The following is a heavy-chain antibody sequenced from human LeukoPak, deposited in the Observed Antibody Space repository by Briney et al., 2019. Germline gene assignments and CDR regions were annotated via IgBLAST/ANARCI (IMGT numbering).Heavy chain of an antibody. J-gene: IGHJ4*02. CDR2: ISSSTTI. CDR1: GFTFSSFS. Sequence: PGGSLRLSCAASGFTFSSFSMNWVRQAPGKGLEWVSYISSSTTIYYADSVKGRFTISRDNAKNSLYLQMNSLRAEDTAVYYCARDLDIVATFYPSPDYWGQGTLVTVSS. CDR3: ARDLDIVATFYPSPDY. V-gene: IGHV3-48*01. D-gene: IGHD5-12*01.